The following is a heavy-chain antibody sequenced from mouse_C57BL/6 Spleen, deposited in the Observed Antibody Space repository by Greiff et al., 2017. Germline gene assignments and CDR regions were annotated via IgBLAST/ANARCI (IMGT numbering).Heavy chain of an antibody. CDR3: ARNYGSSSWFAY. D-gene: IGHD1-1*01. CDR1: GYTFTSYW. Sequence: VQLQQPGAELVRPGTSVKLSCKASGYTFTSYWMHWVKQRPGQGLEWIGVIDPSDSYTNYNQKFKGKATLTVDTSSSPAYMQLSSLTSEDSAVXYCARNYGSSSWFAYWGQGTLVTVSA. CDR2: IDPSDSYT. V-gene: IGHV1-59*01. J-gene: IGHJ3*01.